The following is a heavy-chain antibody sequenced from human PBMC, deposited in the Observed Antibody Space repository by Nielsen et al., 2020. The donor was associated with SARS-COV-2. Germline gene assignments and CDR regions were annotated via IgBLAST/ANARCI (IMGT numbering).Heavy chain of an antibody. CDR2: INPSGGST. CDR1: GYTFTSYY. J-gene: IGHJ5*02. CDR3: ARDPGGHYYDSSGYYYWFDP. D-gene: IGHD3-22*01. V-gene: IGHV1-46*01. Sequence: ASVKVSCKASGYTFTSYYMHWVRQAPGQGLEWMGIINPSGGSTSYAQKFQGRVTMTRDTSISTAYMELSRLRSDDTAVYYCARDPGGHYYDSSGYYYWFDPWGQGTLVTVSS.